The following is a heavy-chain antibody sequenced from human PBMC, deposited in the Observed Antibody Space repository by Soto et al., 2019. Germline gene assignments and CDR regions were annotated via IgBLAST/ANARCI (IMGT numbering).Heavy chain of an antibody. CDR2: ITISGSNT. V-gene: IGHV3-23*04. CDR1: GFTFSTYA. J-gene: IGHJ4*02. D-gene: IGHD3-10*01. Sequence: EVQLVESGGGLVKPGGSLRLSCAASGFTFSTYAMSWVRQAPGKGLEWVSGITISGSNTYYADSVKGRFTISRDNSKNTLYLQMNSLRAEDTALYFCAKVPPRGGFYFDYWGQGTLVTVSS. CDR3: AKVPPRGGFYFDY.